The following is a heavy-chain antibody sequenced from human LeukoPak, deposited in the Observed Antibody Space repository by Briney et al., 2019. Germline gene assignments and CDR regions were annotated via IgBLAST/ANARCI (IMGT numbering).Heavy chain of an antibody. CDR3: ARASPYYYYMDV. V-gene: IGHV3-11*04. Sequence: GGSLRLSCAASGFTFSDYYMSWIRQAPGKGLEWVSYISSSGSTIYCADSVKGRFTISRDNAKNSLYLQMNSLRAEDTAVYYCARASPYYYYMDVWGKGTTVTISS. D-gene: IGHD6-6*01. CDR1: GFTFSDYY. CDR2: ISSSGSTI. J-gene: IGHJ6*03.